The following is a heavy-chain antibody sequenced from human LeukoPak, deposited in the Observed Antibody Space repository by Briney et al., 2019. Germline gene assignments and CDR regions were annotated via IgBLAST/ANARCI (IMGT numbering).Heavy chain of an antibody. D-gene: IGHD4-23*01. Sequence: GGSLRLSCAASGFTFSSYAMHWVRQAPGKGLEWVAVISYDGSNKYYADSVKGRFTISRDNSKNTLYLQMNSLRAEDTAVYYCARELAVAFDYWAREPWSPSPQ. V-gene: IGHV3-30*04. J-gene: IGHJ4*02. CDR1: GFTFSSYA. CDR2: ISYDGSNK. CDR3: ARELAVAFDY.